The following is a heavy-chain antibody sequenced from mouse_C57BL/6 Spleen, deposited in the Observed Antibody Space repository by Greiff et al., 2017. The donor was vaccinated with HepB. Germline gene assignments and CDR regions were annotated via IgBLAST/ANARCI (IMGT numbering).Heavy chain of an antibody. V-gene: IGHV5-9-1*02. J-gene: IGHJ4*01. CDR2: ISSGGDYI. CDR1: GFTFSSYA. Sequence: EVKLMESGEGLVKPGGSLKLSCAASGFTFSSYAMSWVRQTPEKRLEWVAYISSGGDYIYYADTVKGRFTISRDNARNTLYLQMSSLKSEDTAMYYCTRDSNYAGYYAMDYWGQGTSVTVSS. CDR3: TRDSNYAGYYAMDY. D-gene: IGHD2-5*01.